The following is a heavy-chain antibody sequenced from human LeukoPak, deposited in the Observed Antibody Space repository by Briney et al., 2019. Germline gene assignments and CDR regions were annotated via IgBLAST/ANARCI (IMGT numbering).Heavy chain of an antibody. CDR1: GYTFTSYD. Sequence: ASVKVSCKASGYTFTSYDINWVRQATGQGLEWMGWMNPNSGNTGYAQKFQGRVTRTRNTSISTAYMELSSLRSEDTAVYYCARGDSGSYRANVYFQHWGQGTLVTVSS. V-gene: IGHV1-8*01. J-gene: IGHJ1*01. CDR2: MNPNSGNT. CDR3: ARGDSGSYRANVYFQH. D-gene: IGHD1-26*01.